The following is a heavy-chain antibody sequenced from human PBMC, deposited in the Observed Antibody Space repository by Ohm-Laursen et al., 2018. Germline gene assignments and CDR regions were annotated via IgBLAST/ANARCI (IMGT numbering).Heavy chain of an antibody. D-gene: IGHD4-17*01. CDR1: GGSLSNYY. CDR2: IYYSGST. V-gene: IGHV4-4*07. J-gene: IGHJ3*02. Sequence: TLSLTCTVSGGSLSNYYWNWVRQPAGKGLEWMGRIYYSGSTNYNPSLKSRVTMSVDTSNNQFSLKLNSVTAADTAVYYCARERLRMKNAFDIWGQGTMVTVSS. CDR3: ARERLRMKNAFDI.